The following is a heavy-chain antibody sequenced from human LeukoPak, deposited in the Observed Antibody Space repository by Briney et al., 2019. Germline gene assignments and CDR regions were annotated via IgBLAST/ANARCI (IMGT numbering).Heavy chain of an antibody. J-gene: IGHJ4*02. CDR3: AKGDIVVVPAAIPGDY. CDR2: ISGSGGST. CDR1: GFTFSGYA. Sequence: GGSLRLSCAASGFTFSGYAMSWVRQAPGKGLEWVSAISGSGGSTYYADSVKGRFTISRDNSKNTLYLQMNSLRAEDTAVYYCAKGDIVVVPAAIPGDYWGQGTLVTVSS. V-gene: IGHV3-23*01. D-gene: IGHD2-2*02.